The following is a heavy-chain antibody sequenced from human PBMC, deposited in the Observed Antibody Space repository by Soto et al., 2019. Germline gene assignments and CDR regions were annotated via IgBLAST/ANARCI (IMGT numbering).Heavy chain of an antibody. J-gene: IGHJ4*02. CDR2: INPKSAYT. CDR3: ARSIGTYGFDY. CDR1: GYTFSDYY. Sequence: QAPLVQSGGEVKKPGASVKVSCKASGYTFSDYYMHWVRQAPGQGLEWMGYINPKSAYTHSAQKFPGRVNMTRDTSISTAYMELSRLRSDDTALYYCARSIGTYGFDYWGQGTLLTVSS. D-gene: IGHD3-10*01. V-gene: IGHV1-2*02.